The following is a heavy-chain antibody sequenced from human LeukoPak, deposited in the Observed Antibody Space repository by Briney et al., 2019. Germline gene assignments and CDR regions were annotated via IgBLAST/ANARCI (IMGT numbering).Heavy chain of an antibody. CDR2: IYYSGST. CDR1: GGSISSYY. D-gene: IGHD3-22*01. V-gene: IGHV4-59*08. J-gene: IGHJ4*02. CDR3: ARHYHDSSGYQTAPYFDY. Sequence: SETLSLTCTVSGGSISSYYWSWIRQPPGKGLEWIGYIYYSGSTNYNPSLKSRVTISVDTSKNQFSLKLSSVTAADTAVYYCARHYHDSSGYQTAPYFDYWGQGTLVTVSS.